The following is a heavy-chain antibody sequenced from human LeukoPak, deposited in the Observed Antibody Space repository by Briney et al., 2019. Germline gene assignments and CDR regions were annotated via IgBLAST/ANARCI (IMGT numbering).Heavy chain of an antibody. CDR2: ISYDGSNK. CDR3: ASRIVGGFDY. V-gene: IGHV3-30-3*01. J-gene: IGHJ4*02. D-gene: IGHD1-26*01. Sequence: GRSLRLSCAASGFTFSSYAMHWVRQAPGKGLEWVAVISYDGSNKYYADSVKGRFTISRGNSKNTLYLQMNSLRAEDTAVYYCASRIVGGFDYWGQGTLVTVSS. CDR1: GFTFSSYA.